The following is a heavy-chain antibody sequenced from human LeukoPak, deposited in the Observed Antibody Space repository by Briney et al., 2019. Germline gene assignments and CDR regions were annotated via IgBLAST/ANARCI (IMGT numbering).Heavy chain of an antibody. D-gene: IGHD5/OR15-5a*01. Sequence: RPGGSLRLSCAASGFTFSSYEMNWVRQAPGKGLEWMAVVLSDGSDQYYADSVQGRFTISRDNSKNTLYLQMDNLRVEDTAVYYCARVSKPGWYDYYYMDVWGKGTTVTVSS. CDR1: GFTFSSYE. CDR3: ARVSKPGWYDYYYMDV. V-gene: IGHV3-30*04. CDR2: VLSDGSDQ. J-gene: IGHJ6*03.